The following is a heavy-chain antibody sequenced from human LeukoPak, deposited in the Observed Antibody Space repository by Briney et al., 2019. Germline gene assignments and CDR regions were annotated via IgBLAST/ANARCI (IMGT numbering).Heavy chain of an antibody. D-gene: IGHD6-19*01. J-gene: IGHJ6*03. V-gene: IGHV3-30*04. CDR3: VAVAGRTSYYYYYMDV. CDR1: GFTFRSYA. CDR2: ISYDGSNK. Sequence: PGGSLRLSCATSGFTFRSYAMHWVRQAPGKGLEWVAVISYDGSNKYYADSVKGRFTISRDNSKNTLYLQMNSLRAEDTAVYYCVAVAGRTSYYYYYMDVWGKGTTVTVSS.